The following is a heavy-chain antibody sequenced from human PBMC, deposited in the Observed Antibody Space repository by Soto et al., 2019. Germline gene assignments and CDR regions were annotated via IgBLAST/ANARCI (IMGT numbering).Heavy chain of an antibody. CDR2: ISAYNGNT. CDR1: GYTFTSYG. V-gene: IGHV1-18*01. CDR3: ARDAAGLLWFGVWYGMDV. J-gene: IGHJ6*02. Sequence: QVQLVQSGAEVKKPGASVKVSCKASGYTFTSYGISWVRQAPGQGLEWMGWISAYNGNTNYAQKLQGRVTMTTDTSTSTAYMGLRSLRSDDTAVYYCARDAAGLLWFGVWYGMDVWGQGTTVTVSS. D-gene: IGHD3-10*01.